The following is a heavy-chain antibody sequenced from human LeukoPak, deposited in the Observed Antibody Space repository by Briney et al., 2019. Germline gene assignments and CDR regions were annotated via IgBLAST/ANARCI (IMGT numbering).Heavy chain of an antibody. Sequence: SETLSLTCAVYGGSFSGYYWSWVRQPPGKGLEWIGEINHSGSTNYNPSLKSRVTISVDTSKNQFSLKLSSVTAADTAVYYCARGFPPKYYDYVWGSYRLYYFDYWGQGTLVTVSS. V-gene: IGHV4-34*01. CDR2: INHSGST. J-gene: IGHJ4*02. CDR1: GGSFSGYY. CDR3: ARGFPPKYYDYVWGSYRLYYFDY. D-gene: IGHD3-16*02.